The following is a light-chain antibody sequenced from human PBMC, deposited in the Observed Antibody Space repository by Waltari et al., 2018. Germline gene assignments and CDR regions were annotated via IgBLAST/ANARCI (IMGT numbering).Light chain of an antibody. CDR1: QSISSW. J-gene: IGKJ1*01. Sequence: DIKMTQSPSTLSASGGNRFTITCRASQSISSWLAWYQQKPGKAPNLLIYKASSLESGVPSRFSGSGSGTEFTLTISSLQPDDFATYYCQQYNSYPWTFGQGTKVEIK. CDR3: QQYNSYPWT. CDR2: KAS. V-gene: IGKV1-5*03.